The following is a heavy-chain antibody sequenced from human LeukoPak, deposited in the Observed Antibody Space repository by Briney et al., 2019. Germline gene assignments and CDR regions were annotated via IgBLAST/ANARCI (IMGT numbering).Heavy chain of an antibody. Sequence: SETLSLTCAVYGGSFSGYYWSWIRQPPGKGLEWIGEINHSGSTNYNPSLKSRVTISVDTSKNQFSLKLSPVTAADTAVYYCARCIAARPFDYWGQGTLVTVSS. CDR1: GGSFSGYY. J-gene: IGHJ4*02. CDR2: INHSGST. CDR3: ARCIAARPFDY. V-gene: IGHV4-34*01. D-gene: IGHD6-6*01.